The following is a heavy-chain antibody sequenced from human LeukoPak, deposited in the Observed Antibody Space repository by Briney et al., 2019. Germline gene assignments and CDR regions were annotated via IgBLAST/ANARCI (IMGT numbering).Heavy chain of an antibody. CDR1: GDSINSYY. J-gene: IGHJ3*02. D-gene: IGHD5-24*01. Sequence: SEALSLTCTVSGDSINSYYWNWIRQPPGKGLEWNGYIYYSGRTDYNPSLKSRVTISVDTSKHQFSMKLKSVTAADTAVYFCARGRWLPNAFDIWGQGTMVTVFS. V-gene: IGHV4-59*01. CDR3: ARGRWLPNAFDI. CDR2: IYYSGRT.